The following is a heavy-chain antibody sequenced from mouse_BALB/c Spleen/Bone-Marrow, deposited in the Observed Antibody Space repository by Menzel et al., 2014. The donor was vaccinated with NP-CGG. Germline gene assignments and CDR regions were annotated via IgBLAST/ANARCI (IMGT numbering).Heavy chain of an antibody. D-gene: IGHD2-3*01. V-gene: IGHV1-69*02. CDR1: GYTFXSYW. J-gene: IGHJ4*01. Sequence: LVESGAELVKPGASVKLSCKASGYTFXSYWMHWVKQRPGQGLERIGEIDPSDSYTNYNQKFKGKATLTVDKSSSTAYMQLSSLTSEDSAVYFCARWLLRYYAMDDWGRGTSVTVSS. CDR3: ARWLLRYYAMDD. CDR2: IDPSDSYT.